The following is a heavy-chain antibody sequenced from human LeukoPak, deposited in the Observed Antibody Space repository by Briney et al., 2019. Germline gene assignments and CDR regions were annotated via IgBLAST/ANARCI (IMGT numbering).Heavy chain of an antibody. D-gene: IGHD3-16*01. J-gene: IGHJ5*02. CDR2: IFTSGRT. CDR1: GGSVSSYC. Sequence: SETLSLTCTVSGGSVSSYCWSWVRQSPGKGLEGIGYIFTSGRTDYNPSLKSQVTMSVDTSKNQVSMELRFLTAADTAVYYCATSYDVKTAPYDLWGQGTLVTVSS. CDR3: ATSYDVKTAPYDL. V-gene: IGHV4-4*09.